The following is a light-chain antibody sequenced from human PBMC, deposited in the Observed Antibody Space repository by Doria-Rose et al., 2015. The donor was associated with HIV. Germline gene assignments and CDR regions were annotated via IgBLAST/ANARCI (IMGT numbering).Light chain of an antibody. Sequence: TQSPGTLSLSPGERATLSCRASQRVKSSYLAWYQQKPGQAPRLPIYDAPTRATGIPDRFSGSGSGTDFTLTISRLEPEDVAVYYCQQYGTSRGTFGQGTRLEIK. V-gene: IGKV3-20*01. CDR2: DAP. CDR1: QRVKSSY. J-gene: IGKJ5*01. CDR3: QQYGTSRGT.